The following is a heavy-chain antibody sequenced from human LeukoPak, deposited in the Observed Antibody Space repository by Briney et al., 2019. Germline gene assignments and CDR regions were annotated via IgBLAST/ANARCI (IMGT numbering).Heavy chain of an antibody. Sequence: GGSLRLSCAASGFTFSSYWMSWVRQAPGKGLEWVAVISYDGSNKYYADSVKGRFTISRDNSKNTLYLQMNSLRAEDTAVYYCAKSIDYWGQGTLVTVSS. CDR2: ISYDGSNK. CDR1: GFTFSSYW. CDR3: AKSIDY. V-gene: IGHV3-30*18. J-gene: IGHJ4*02.